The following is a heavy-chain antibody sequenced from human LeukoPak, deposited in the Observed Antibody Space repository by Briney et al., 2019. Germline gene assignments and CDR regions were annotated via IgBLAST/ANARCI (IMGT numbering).Heavy chain of an antibody. CDR1: GGSISSGGYS. CDR3: ARGYDSSGRVDI. V-gene: IGHV4-30-2*01. Sequence: PSGALSLTCAVSGGSISSGGYSWSWIRQPPGKGLEWIGYIYHSGSTYYNPSLKSRVTISVDRSKNQFSLKLSSVTAADTAVYYCARGYDSSGRVDIWGQGTMVTVSS. D-gene: IGHD3-22*01. J-gene: IGHJ3*02. CDR2: IYHSGST.